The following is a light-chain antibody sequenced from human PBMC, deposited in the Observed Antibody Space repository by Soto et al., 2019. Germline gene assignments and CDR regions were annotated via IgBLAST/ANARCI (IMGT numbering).Light chain of an antibody. CDR2: WAS. Sequence: DIVMTQSPDSLAVSLGERATINCKSSQSVLYSANNKNYLAWYQQKPGQPPKLLISWASNRESGVPERFSGRWSGTDFTLTISSLQAEDVAVYYCQQYFTIPEAFGQGTKVEIK. CDR3: QQYFTIPEA. CDR1: QSVLYSANNKNY. V-gene: IGKV4-1*01. J-gene: IGKJ1*01.